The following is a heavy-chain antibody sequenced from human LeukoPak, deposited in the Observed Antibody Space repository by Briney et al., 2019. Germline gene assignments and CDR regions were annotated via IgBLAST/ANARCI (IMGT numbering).Heavy chain of an antibody. D-gene: IGHD7-27*01. CDR1: GYTLTELS. V-gene: IGHV1-24*01. CDR3: ATDSTGGPGSNWFDP. Sequence: ASVKVSCKVSGYTLTELSMHWVRQAPGTGLEWMGGFDPEDGETIYAQKFQGRVTMTEDTSTDTAYMELSSLRSEDTAVYYCATDSTGGPGSNWFDPWGQGTLVTVSS. CDR2: FDPEDGET. J-gene: IGHJ5*02.